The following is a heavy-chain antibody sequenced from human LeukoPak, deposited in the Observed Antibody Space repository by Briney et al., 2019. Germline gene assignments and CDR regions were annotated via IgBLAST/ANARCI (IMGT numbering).Heavy chain of an antibody. V-gene: IGHV4-30-4*01. Sequence: SQTLSLTCTVSGGSISSGDYYWSWIRQPPGKGLEWIGYIYYSGSTHYNPSLKSRVAISVDTSKNQFSLKLSPVTAADTAVYYCARDGSGVLYGMDVWGQGTTVTVSS. J-gene: IGHJ6*02. CDR3: ARDGSGVLYGMDV. CDR1: GGSISSGDYY. D-gene: IGHD1-26*01. CDR2: IYYSGST.